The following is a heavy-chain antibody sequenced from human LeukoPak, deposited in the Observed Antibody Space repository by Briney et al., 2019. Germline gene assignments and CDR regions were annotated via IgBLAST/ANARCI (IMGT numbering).Heavy chain of an antibody. CDR1: GFTFSSYS. V-gene: IGHV3-21*01. J-gene: IGHJ4*02. CDR3: TKEQDREASATVVGDY. CDR2: ISTSSSYI. Sequence: PGGSLRLSCAASGFTFSSYSMSWVRQAPGKGLEWVSSISTSSSYIYYADSVKGRFTISRDNAKNSLFLQMNSLRAEDTAVYYCTKEQDREASATVVGDYWGQGTLVTVSS. D-gene: IGHD4-23*01.